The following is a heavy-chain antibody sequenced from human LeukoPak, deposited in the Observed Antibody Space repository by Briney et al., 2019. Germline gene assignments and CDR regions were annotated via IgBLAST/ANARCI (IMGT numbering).Heavy chain of an antibody. D-gene: IGHD2-8*02. CDR3: ARATTAYCTGGICPNFDY. Sequence: PSETLSLTCTVSGGSISSYYWSWIRQPAGKGLEWIGRIYTSGSTNYNPSLKSRVTISVDTSRNQFSLQLSSVAAADTALYYCARATTAYCTGGICPNFDYWGQGTLVTVSS. CDR1: GGSISSYY. CDR2: IYTSGST. V-gene: IGHV4-4*07. J-gene: IGHJ4*02.